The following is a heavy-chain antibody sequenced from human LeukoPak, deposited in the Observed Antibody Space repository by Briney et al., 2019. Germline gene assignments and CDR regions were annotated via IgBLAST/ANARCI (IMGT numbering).Heavy chain of an antibody. CDR3: ATGIAVAALDC. CDR2: IYYSGGT. Sequence: SETLSLTCTASGFSINNYYWSWLRQAPGKGLEWFVYIYYSGGTKHNPSLKSRVTISIEKSKTHFFLKRNCVSAAATVVYYCATGIAVAALDCWVRGSLVTVSS. J-gene: IGHJ4*02. CDR1: GFSINNYY. V-gene: IGHV4-59*01. D-gene: IGHD6-19*01.